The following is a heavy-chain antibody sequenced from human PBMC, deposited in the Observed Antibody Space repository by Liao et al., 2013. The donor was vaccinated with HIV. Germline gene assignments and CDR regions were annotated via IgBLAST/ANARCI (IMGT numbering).Heavy chain of an antibody. V-gene: IGHV4-59*01. CDR1: GGSISSYY. Sequence: QVQLQESGPGLVKPSETLSLTCTVSGGSISSYYWSWIRQPPGKGLEWIGYIYYSGSTNYNPSLKSRVTISVDTSKNQFSLKLSSVTAADTAVYYCARVSWGLAEGGIAARPVGYYYYYYMDVWGKGTTVTVSS. CDR3: ARVSWGLAEGGIAARPVGYYYYYYMDV. J-gene: IGHJ6*03. CDR2: IYYSGST. D-gene: IGHD6-6*01.